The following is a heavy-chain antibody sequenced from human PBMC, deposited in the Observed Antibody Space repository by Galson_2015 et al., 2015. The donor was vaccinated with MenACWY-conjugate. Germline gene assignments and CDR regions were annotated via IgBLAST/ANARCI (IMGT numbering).Heavy chain of an antibody. J-gene: IGHJ6*02. CDR2: ISAYNGNT. CDR3: ARARPGYYYYGMDV. CDR1: GYTFTSYG. Sequence: SVKVSCKASGYTFTSYGISWVRQAPGQGLEWMGWISAYNGNTNYAQKLQGRVTMTTDTSTSTAYMELRSLRSDDTAVYYCARARPGYYYYGMDVWGQGTTVTVSS. D-gene: IGHD6-6*01. V-gene: IGHV1-18*01.